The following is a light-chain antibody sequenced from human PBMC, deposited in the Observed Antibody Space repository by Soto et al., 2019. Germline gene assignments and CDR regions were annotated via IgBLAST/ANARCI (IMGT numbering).Light chain of an antibody. Sequence: IVLTQSPATLSLSPGERATLSCRASQSVSSSLAWYQQKPGQAPRLLIYDASNRATGIPARFSGSGSGTDFTLTISSLGPEDFAVYYCQQRSDWPLTFGGGTKLEIK. V-gene: IGKV3-11*01. CDR3: QQRSDWPLT. CDR2: DAS. J-gene: IGKJ4*01. CDR1: QSVSSS.